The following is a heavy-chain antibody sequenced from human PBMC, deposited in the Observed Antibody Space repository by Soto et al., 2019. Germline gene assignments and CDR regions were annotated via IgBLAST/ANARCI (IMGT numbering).Heavy chain of an antibody. V-gene: IGHV1-69*01. CDR3: AGGYDDGSGYYDY. CDR1: GGTFSSYA. CDR2: IIPIFGTA. Sequence: QVQLVQSGAEVKKPGSSVKVSCKASGGTFSSYAISWVRQAPGQGLEWMGGIIPIFGTANYAQKFQGRVTITADEATCRAYMGLSSVRSEDMAVYWCAGGYDDGSGYYDYWGQGTSVTVAT. D-gene: IGHD3-22*01. J-gene: IGHJ4*02.